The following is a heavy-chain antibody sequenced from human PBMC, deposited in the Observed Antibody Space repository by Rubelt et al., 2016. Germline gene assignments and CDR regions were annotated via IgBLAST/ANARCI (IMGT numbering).Heavy chain of an antibody. V-gene: IGHV1-18*01. CDR1: GGTFSSYA. CDR2: ISAYNGNT. D-gene: IGHD1-1*01. Sequence: QVQLVQSGAEVKKPGSSVKVSCKASGGTFSSYAISWVRQAPGQGLEWIGWISAYNGNTNVAQKLQGRVTITTDTSTSTAYMELRSLRSDDTAVYYCARDQRSWFDPWGQGTLVTVSS. CDR3: ARDQRSWFDP. J-gene: IGHJ5*02.